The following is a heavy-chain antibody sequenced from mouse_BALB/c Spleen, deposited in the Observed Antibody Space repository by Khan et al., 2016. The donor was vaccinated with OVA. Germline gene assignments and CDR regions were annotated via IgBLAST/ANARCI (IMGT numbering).Heavy chain of an antibody. J-gene: IGHJ2*01. V-gene: IGHV3-2*02. CDR1: GYSITSGYG. CDR2: LSYSGST. CDR3: AKTGRIKY. Sequence: QLEESGPGLVKPSQSLSLSCTVTGYSITSGYGWNWIRQFPGNQLEFMGYLSYSGSTNYNPTLKNQISFTRDTSKNQFFLQLKSVATEDTATYYCAKTGRIKYWGQGTTLTVSS. D-gene: IGHD1-1*01.